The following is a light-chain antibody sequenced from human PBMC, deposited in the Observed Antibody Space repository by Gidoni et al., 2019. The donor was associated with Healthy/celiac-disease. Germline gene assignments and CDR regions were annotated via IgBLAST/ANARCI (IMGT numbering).Light chain of an antibody. CDR2: GAS. CDR1: QSVSSN. V-gene: IGKV3-15*01. J-gene: IGKJ5*01. Sequence: EIVMTQSPATLSVSPGERATLSCRASQSVSSNLAWYQQKPGQAPRLLIYGASTRATGIPARFSGSGSGTEFTLTISSLQSEDFAVYYCQQYNNWHPISVXQGTRLEIK. CDR3: QQYNNWHPIS.